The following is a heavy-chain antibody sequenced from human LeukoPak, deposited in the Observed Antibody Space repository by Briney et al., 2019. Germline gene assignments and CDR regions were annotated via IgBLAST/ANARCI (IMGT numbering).Heavy chain of an antibody. CDR3: AKGTTGDITLVEY. CDR2: TSGSGGST. D-gene: IGHD1-1*01. Sequence: PGGSLRLSCAASGFTFSSYAMSWVRQPPGKGLEWVSGTSGSGGSTYYGDSVKGRFTISRDNSKNTLYLQMNSLRAEDTAVYYCAKGTTGDITLVEYWGQGTLVTVSS. CDR1: GFTFSSYA. V-gene: IGHV3-23*01. J-gene: IGHJ4*02.